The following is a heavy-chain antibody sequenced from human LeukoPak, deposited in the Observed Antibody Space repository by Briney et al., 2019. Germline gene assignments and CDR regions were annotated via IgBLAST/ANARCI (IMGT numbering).Heavy chain of an antibody. Sequence: PGGSLRLSCAASGFTFSSYAMSWVRQAPGKGLEWVSAISGSGGSTYYADSVKGRFTISRDNSKNTLYLQMNSLRAEDTAVYYCAKSPRRTMVVVVPGDYWGQGTLVTVSS. J-gene: IGHJ4*02. CDR2: ISGSGGST. CDR3: AKSPRRTMVVVVPGDY. D-gene: IGHD3-22*01. V-gene: IGHV3-23*01. CDR1: GFTFSSYA.